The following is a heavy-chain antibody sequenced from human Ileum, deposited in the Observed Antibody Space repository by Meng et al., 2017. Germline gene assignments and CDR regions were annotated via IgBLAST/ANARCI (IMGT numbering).Heavy chain of an antibody. CDR1: GFTFNSRG. Sequence: QVQLVESGGGVVQPGESLRLSCAASGFTFNSRGMHWVRQAPGKGLEWVGIIWNDGSNQYYSDSVRGRFTISRDNSKNTLYLQMSSLRVDDTALYYCAVLGPYDDNDYWGQGTLVTVSS. D-gene: IGHD5-12*01. CDR2: IWNDGSNQ. J-gene: IGHJ4*02. CDR3: AVLGPYDDNDY. V-gene: IGHV3-33*01.